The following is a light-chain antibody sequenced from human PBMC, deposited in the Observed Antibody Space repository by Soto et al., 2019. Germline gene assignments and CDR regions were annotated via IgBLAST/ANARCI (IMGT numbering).Light chain of an antibody. CDR2: GAS. J-gene: IGKJ1*01. CDR1: ESISRN. Sequence: EMVVTQSPATLSMSPGGRATISCRTSESISRNLAWYQQKLGQAPRLLIYGASTRATGVPDRFTGSGSGTDFILTITSLQSEDFGIYYCQQYYHWPRTFGQGTKVDIK. CDR3: QQYYHWPRT. V-gene: IGKV3-15*01.